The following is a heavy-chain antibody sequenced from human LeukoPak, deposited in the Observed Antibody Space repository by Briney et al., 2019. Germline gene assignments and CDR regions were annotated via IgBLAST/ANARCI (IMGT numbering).Heavy chain of an antibody. J-gene: IGHJ4*02. V-gene: IGHV1-46*01. D-gene: IGHD2-15*01. CDR1: GYTFTSYY. Sequence: ASVKVSCKASGYTFTSYYMHCVRQAPGQGLEWMGIINPSGGSTSYAQKFQGRVTMTRDTSTSTVYMELSSLRSEDTAVYYCARLLGYCSGGSCSYYFDYWGQGTLVTVSS. CDR3: ARLLGYCSGGSCSYYFDY. CDR2: INPSGGST.